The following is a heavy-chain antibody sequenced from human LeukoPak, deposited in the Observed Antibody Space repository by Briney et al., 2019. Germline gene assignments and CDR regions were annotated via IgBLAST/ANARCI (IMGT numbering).Heavy chain of an antibody. CDR3: ARGESDLDY. D-gene: IGHD1-26*01. Sequence: GGSLRLSCAASGFTFSSYEMNSVRQAPGTGLEWVSYISSSGSTIYYADSVKGRFTIARDNAKNSLYLQMNSLRAEDTAVYYCARGESDLDYWGQGTLVTVSS. J-gene: IGHJ4*02. CDR2: ISSSGSTI. CDR1: GFTFSSYE. V-gene: IGHV3-48*03.